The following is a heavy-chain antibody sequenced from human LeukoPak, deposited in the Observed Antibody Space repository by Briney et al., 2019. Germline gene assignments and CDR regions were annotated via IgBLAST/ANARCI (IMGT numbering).Heavy chain of an antibody. D-gene: IGHD3-10*01. Sequence: SETLSLTCTVYGGSISSYYWSWIRQPPGKGLEWIGYIYYSGSTNYNPSLKSRVTISVDTSKNQFSLKLSSVTAADTAVYYCARGLRYYGSGSYFATDYYYYYMDVWGKGTTVTVSS. J-gene: IGHJ6*03. CDR3: ARGLRYYGSGSYFATDYYYYYMDV. CDR2: IYYSGST. CDR1: GGSISSYY. V-gene: IGHV4-59*08.